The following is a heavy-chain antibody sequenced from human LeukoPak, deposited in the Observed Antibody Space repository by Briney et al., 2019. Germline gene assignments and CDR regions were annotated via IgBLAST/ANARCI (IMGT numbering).Heavy chain of an antibody. V-gene: IGHV1-3*01. CDR1: GYTFTSYA. CDR3: AREYSGYDCADY. CDR2: INAGNGNT. J-gene: IGHJ4*02. Sequence: ASVKVSCKASGYTFTSYAMHWVRQAPGQRLEWMGWINAGNGNTKYSQKFQGRVTITRDTSASTAYMELSSLRSEDTAVYYCAREYSGYDCADYWGQGTLVTVSS. D-gene: IGHD5-12*01.